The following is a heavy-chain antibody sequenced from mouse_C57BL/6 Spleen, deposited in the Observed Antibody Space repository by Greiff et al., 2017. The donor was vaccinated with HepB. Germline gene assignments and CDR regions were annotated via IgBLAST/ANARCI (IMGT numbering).Heavy chain of an antibody. V-gene: IGHV1-19*01. CDR1: GYTFTDYY. J-gene: IGHJ4*01. CDR3: GGGPYAMDY. CDR2: INPYNGGT. Sequence: EVKLLESGPVLVKPGASVKMSCKASGYTFTDYYMNWVKQSHGKSLEWIGVINPYNGGTSYNQKFKGKATLTVDKSSSTAYMELNSLTSEDSAVYYCGGGPYAMDYWGQGTSVTVSS.